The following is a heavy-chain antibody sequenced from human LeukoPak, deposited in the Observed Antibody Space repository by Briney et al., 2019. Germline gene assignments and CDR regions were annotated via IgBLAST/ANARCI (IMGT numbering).Heavy chain of an antibody. CDR1: GGSISSSSYY. J-gene: IGHJ6*03. D-gene: IGHD2-2*01. V-gene: IGHV4-61*02. Sequence: PSETLSLTCTVSGGSISSSSYYWGWIRQPAGKGLEWIGRIYTSGSTNYNPSLKSRVTISVDTSKNQFSLKLSSVTAADTAVYYCARGDIVVVPAAMARNYYYMDVWGKGTTVTISS. CDR2: IYTSGST. CDR3: ARGDIVVVPAAMARNYYYMDV.